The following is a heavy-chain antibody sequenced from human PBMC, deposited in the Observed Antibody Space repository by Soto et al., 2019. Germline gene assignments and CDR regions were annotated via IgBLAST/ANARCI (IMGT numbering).Heavy chain of an antibody. CDR3: ARGWLSPSQYYYYYYGMDV. Sequence: HPGGSLRLSCAASGFTFSSYWMSWVRQAPGKGLEWVANIKQDGSEKYYVDSVKGRFTISRDNAKNSLYLQMNSLRAEDTAVYYCARGWLSPSQYYYYYYGMDVWGQGTTVTVSS. J-gene: IGHJ6*02. V-gene: IGHV3-7*01. CDR1: GFTFSSYW. CDR2: IKQDGSEK. D-gene: IGHD3-22*01.